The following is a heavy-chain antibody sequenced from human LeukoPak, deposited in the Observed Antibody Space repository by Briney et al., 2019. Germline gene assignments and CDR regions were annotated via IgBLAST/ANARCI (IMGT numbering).Heavy chain of an antibody. CDR3: ARELIYGSGSYSTYNWFDP. J-gene: IGHJ5*02. D-gene: IGHD3-10*01. Sequence: PSETLSLTCTVSGGSISSYYWSWIRQPPGKGLEWIGYIYYSGSTNYNPSLKSRVTISVDTSKNQFSLKLSSVTAADTAVYYCARELIYGSGSYSTYNWFDPWGQGTLVTVSS. CDR1: GGSISSYY. V-gene: IGHV4-59*01. CDR2: IYYSGST.